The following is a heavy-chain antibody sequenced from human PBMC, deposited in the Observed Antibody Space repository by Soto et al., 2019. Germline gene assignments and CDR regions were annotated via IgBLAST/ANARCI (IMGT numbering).Heavy chain of an antibody. J-gene: IGHJ4*02. D-gene: IGHD5-12*01. Sequence: GGSLRLSCAASGFTFSSYAMSWVRQAPGMGLEWVSVVSGSGGSTYYADSVKGRFTISRDNSKNTLDLQMFSLRADDTAVYYCAKSLRFWSGYDDYFDYWGLGTLVTVSS. V-gene: IGHV3-23*01. CDR1: GFTFSSYA. CDR3: AKSLRFWSGYDDYFDY. CDR2: VSGSGGST.